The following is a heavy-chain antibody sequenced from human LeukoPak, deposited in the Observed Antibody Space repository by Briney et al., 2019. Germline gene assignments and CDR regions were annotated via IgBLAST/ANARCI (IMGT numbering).Heavy chain of an antibody. V-gene: IGHV1-18*01. J-gene: IGHJ6*03. CDR1: GYTFTSYG. CDR3: ARGNQPPQYYYYYYYMDV. D-gene: IGHD1-14*01. CDR2: ISAYNGNT. Sequence: ASVKVSCKASGYTFTSYGISWVRQAPGQGLEWMGWISAYNGNTNYAQKLQGRVTMTTDTSTSTAYMELRSLRSDDTAVYYCARGNQPPQYYYYYYYMDVWGKGTTVTVSS.